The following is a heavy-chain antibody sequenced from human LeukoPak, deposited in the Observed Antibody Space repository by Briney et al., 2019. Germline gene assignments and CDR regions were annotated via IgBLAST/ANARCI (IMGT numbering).Heavy chain of an antibody. Sequence: SETLSLTCTVSGGSISTYYWSWIRQPPGKGLEWIGYIYYSGSTNYSPSLQSRVTISVDTSRNQFSLRLSSVTAADTAMYYCARSGTKTNGFDYWGQGTLVTVSS. CDR1: GGSISTYY. D-gene: IGHD2-8*01. V-gene: IGHV4-59*01. CDR3: ARSGTKTNGFDY. J-gene: IGHJ4*02. CDR2: IYYSGST.